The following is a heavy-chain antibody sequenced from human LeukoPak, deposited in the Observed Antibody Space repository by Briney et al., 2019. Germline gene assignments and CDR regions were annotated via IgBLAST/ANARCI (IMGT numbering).Heavy chain of an antibody. V-gene: IGHV3-21*01. Sequence: TGGSLRLSCAASGFTFSSYSMNWVRQAPGKGLEWVSSISSSSSYIYYADSVKGRFTISRDNTKNSLYLQMNSLRAEDTAVYYCAGNWDFDYWGQGTLVTVSS. CDR3: AGNWDFDY. CDR1: GFTFSSYS. D-gene: IGHD7-27*01. J-gene: IGHJ4*02. CDR2: ISSSSSYI.